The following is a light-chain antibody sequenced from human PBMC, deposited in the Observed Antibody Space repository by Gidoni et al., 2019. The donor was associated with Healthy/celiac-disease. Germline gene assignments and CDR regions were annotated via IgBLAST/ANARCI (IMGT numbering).Light chain of an antibody. V-gene: IGKV3-20*01. Sequence: ELALTQSPGTLSLSPGERATLSCRASQSVSSSYLAWYQQKPGQAPRLLIYGASSRATGIPDRFSGSGSGTDFTLTISRLEPEDFAVYYCHQYGSSPLMCSFGQGTKLEIK. J-gene: IGKJ2*04. CDR3: HQYGSSPLMCS. CDR2: GAS. CDR1: QSVSSSY.